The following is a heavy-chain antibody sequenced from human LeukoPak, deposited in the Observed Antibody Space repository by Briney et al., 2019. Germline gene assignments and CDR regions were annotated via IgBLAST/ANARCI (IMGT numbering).Heavy chain of an antibody. CDR3: ARVWYLYYDSSGYFWFDP. D-gene: IGHD3-22*01. Sequence: SETLSLTCTVSGGSISSSSYYWGWIRQPPGKGLEWIGSIYYSGSTYYNPSLKSRVTISVDTSKNQFSLKLSSVTAADTAVYYCARVWYLYYDSSGYFWFDPWGQGTLVTVSS. CDR2: IYYSGST. CDR1: GGSISSSSYY. V-gene: IGHV4-39*07. J-gene: IGHJ5*02.